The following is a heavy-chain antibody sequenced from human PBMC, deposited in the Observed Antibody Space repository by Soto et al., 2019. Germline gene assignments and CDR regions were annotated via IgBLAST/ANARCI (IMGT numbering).Heavy chain of an antibody. J-gene: IGHJ4*02. D-gene: IGHD2-15*01. CDR1: GFTFSSYA. CDR2: ISGSGGST. Sequence: GGSLRLSCAASGFTFSSYAMSWVRQAPGKGLEWVSAISGSGGSTYYADSVKGRFTISRDNSKNTLYLQMNSLRAEDTAVYDCASPIEVVVAATIAFDYWGQGTLVTVSS. CDR3: ASPIEVVVAATIAFDY. V-gene: IGHV3-23*01.